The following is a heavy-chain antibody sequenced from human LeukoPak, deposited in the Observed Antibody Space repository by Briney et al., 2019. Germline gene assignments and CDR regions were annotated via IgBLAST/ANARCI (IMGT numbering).Heavy chain of an antibody. CDR2: IRYSGNNV. CDR3: AKDNSNWAFDI. V-gene: IGHV3-30*02. J-gene: IGHJ3*02. D-gene: IGHD2/OR15-2a*01. Sequence: GGSLRLSCAASGFTFSSYGMHRVRQAPGKGLEWVAFIRYSGNNVYYAASVKGRFTISRDNSQNTLYLQMNSLRADDTAVYYCAKDNSNWAFDIWGQGTLVTVSS. CDR1: GFTFSSYG.